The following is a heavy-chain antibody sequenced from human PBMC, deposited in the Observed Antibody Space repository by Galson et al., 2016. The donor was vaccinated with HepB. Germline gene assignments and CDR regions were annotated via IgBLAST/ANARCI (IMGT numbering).Heavy chain of an antibody. Sequence: ALVKPTQTLTLTFTVFGTSLSTDRLCVTWIRQPPGKALEWLALIQWEEDKKYISTLKTRITISRDTSKIQGVLTMTNMDPVDTATYYCARSFHPSFGFDNFYFYGLDVWGQGATVTVSS. V-gene: IGHV2-70*01. CDR3: ARSFHPSFGFDNFYFYGLDV. J-gene: IGHJ6*02. CDR2: IQWEEDK. D-gene: IGHD3-9*01. CDR1: GTSLSTDRLC.